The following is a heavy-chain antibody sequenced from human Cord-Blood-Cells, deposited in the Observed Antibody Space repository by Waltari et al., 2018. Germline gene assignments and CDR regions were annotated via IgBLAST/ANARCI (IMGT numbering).Heavy chain of an antibody. CDR2: IYSGGST. J-gene: IGHJ4*02. CDR3: ARERYSHFDY. V-gene: IGHV3-53*02. Sequence: EVPLVETGGGLIQPGGSLRLSCAASGFTVRSHYMSWVRQAPGKGLEWVSVIYSGGSTYYADSVKGRFTISRDNSKNTLYLQMNSLRAEDTAVYYCARERYSHFDYWGQGTLVTVSS. D-gene: IGHD1-1*01. CDR1: GFTVRSHY.